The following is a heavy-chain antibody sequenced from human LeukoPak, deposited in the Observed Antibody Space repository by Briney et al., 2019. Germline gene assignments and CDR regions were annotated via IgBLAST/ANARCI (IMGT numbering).Heavy chain of an antibody. CDR3: ARAGGYYGSGSYQWFDP. V-gene: IGHV4-39*07. D-gene: IGHD3-10*01. CDR1: GGSISSSSYY. Sequence: SETLSLTCTVSGGSISSSSYYWGWIRQPPGKGLEWIGSIYYSGSTYYNPSLKSRVTISVDTSKNQFSLKLSSVTAADTAVYYCARAGGYYGSGSYQWFDPWGQGILVTVSS. J-gene: IGHJ5*02. CDR2: IYYSGST.